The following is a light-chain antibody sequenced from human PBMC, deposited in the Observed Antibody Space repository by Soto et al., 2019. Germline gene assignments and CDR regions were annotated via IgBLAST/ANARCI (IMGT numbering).Light chain of an antibody. CDR2: DAS. J-gene: IGKJ4*01. CDR1: QGISSA. V-gene: IGKV1-13*02. Sequence: AIQLTQSPSSLSASVGDRVTITCRASQGISSALAWYQQKPGKAPKLLIYDASSLESGVPSRFSGSGTGTDFTLTISSLQPEDFATYYCQQFNSYPLFGGGTKVEIK. CDR3: QQFNSYPL.